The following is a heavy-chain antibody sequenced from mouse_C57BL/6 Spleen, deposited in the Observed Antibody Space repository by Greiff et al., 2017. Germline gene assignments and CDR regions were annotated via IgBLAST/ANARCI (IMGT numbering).Heavy chain of an antibody. V-gene: IGHV1-52*01. CDR3: ARGDGYLWYFDV. CDR2: IDPSDSET. Sequence: QVQLQQPGAELVRPGSSVKLSCKASGYTFTSYWMHWVKQRPIQGLEWIGNIDPSDSETHYNQKFKDKATLTVDKSSSTAYMQLSSLTSEDSAVYYCARGDGYLWYFDVGGTGTTVTVSS. D-gene: IGHD2-3*01. J-gene: IGHJ1*03. CDR1: GYTFTSYW.